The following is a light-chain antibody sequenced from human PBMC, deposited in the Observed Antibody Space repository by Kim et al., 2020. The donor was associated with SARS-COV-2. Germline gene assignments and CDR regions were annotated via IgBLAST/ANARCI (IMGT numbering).Light chain of an antibody. Sequence: DIQMTQSPSTLSASVGDRVTITCRASQSISDWLACYQQKPGKAPNLLISRASSLESGVPSRFSGSGSGTEFTLTISSLQPDDFATYYCQQYHSYSITFGQGTRLEIK. V-gene: IGKV1-5*03. CDR3: QQYHSYSIT. CDR2: RAS. CDR1: QSISDW. J-gene: IGKJ5*01.